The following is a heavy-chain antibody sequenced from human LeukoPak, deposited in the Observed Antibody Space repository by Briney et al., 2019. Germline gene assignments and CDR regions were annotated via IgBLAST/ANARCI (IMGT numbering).Heavy chain of an antibody. J-gene: IGHJ4*02. Sequence: GEPLKISCKGSGYSFINYWIGWVRQMPGKGLEWMGLIYPGDSDTRYSPSFLGQVGISADKSLSTAYLQWNSLKASDTAMYYCSLSSTWRKSDYWGQGALVTVSS. CDR1: GYSFINYW. CDR3: SLSSTWRKSDY. D-gene: IGHD6-13*01. V-gene: IGHV5-51*01. CDR2: IYPGDSDT.